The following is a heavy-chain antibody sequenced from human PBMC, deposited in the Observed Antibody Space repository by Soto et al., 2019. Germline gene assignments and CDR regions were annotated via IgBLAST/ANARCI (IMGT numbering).Heavy chain of an antibody. J-gene: IGHJ5*02. CDR1: GGSFSGYY. CDR3: ARGRVGATNWNWFDP. D-gene: IGHD1-26*01. V-gene: IGHV4-34*01. Sequence: QVQLQQWGAGLLKPSETLSLTCAVYGGSFSGYYWSWTRQPPGKGLEWIGEINHSGSTNYNPSLKSRLTISVDTSKNQFSLKLSSVTAADTAVYYCARGRVGATNWNWFDPWGQGTLVTVSS. CDR2: INHSGST.